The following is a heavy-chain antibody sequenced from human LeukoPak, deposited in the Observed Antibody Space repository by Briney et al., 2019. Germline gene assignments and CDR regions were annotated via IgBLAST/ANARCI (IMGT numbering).Heavy chain of an antibody. D-gene: IGHD6-13*01. CDR3: AGFNPSGSWSDYYYYYMDV. Sequence: SETLSLTCTVSGGSISSHYWSWIRQPPGKGLEWIGYIYYSGSTNYNPSLKSRVTISVDTSKNQFSLKLSSVTAADTAVYYCAGFNPSGSWSDYYYYYMDVWGKGTTVTVSS. J-gene: IGHJ6*03. CDR2: IYYSGST. CDR1: GGSISSHY. V-gene: IGHV4-59*11.